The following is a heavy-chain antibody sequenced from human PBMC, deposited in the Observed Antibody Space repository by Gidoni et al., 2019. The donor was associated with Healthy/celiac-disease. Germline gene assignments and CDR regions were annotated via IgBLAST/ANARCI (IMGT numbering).Heavy chain of an antibody. V-gene: IGHV1-46*01. CDR3: AREVDCGGDCYPSQPGMDV. CDR1: GYTFTSYY. D-gene: IGHD2-21*02. Sequence: QVQLVQSGAEVKKPGASVKVSCKASGYTFTSYYMHWVRQAPGQGLEWMGIINPSGGSTSYAQKFQGRVTMTRDTSTSTVYMELSSLRSEDTAVYYCAREVDCGGDCYPSQPGMDVWGKGTTVTVSS. J-gene: IGHJ6*03. CDR2: INPSGGST.